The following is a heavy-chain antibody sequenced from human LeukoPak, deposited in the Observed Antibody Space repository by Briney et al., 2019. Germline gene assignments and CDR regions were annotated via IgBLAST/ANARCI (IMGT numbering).Heavy chain of an antibody. D-gene: IGHD3-10*01. V-gene: IGHV3-11*01. CDR1: GFTFSDYY. CDR3: TRDSGSYYNEDYYGMDV. Sequence: GGSLRLSCAASGFTFSDYYMSWIRQAPGKGLEWLSYISSSGSTIYYADSVKGRFTISRDNAKNSLYLQMNSLKTEDAAVYYCTRDSGSYYNEDYYGMDVWGQGTTVTVSS. J-gene: IGHJ6*02. CDR2: ISSSGSTI.